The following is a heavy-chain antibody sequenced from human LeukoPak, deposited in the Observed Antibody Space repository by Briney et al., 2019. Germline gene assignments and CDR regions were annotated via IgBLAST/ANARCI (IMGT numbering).Heavy chain of an antibody. D-gene: IGHD2-2*01. J-gene: IGHJ6*02. Sequence: PSETLSLTCTVSGGSISSYYWSWIRQPPGKGLEWIGYIYYSGSTNYNPSLSSRVTISIDTSKNQFSLKLNSVTATDTAVYYCARTGGSSTSWQPYYYYGMDVWGQGTTVTVSS. V-gene: IGHV4-59*08. CDR1: GGSISSYY. CDR2: IYYSGST. CDR3: ARTGGSSTSWQPYYYYGMDV.